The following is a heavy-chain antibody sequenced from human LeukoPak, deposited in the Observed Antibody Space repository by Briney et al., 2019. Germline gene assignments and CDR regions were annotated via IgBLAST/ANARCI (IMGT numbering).Heavy chain of an antibody. V-gene: IGHV4-39*07. CDR3: AREISLLLGGNPPYYFDY. CDR1: GGSISSSSYY. CDR2: IYYSGST. J-gene: IGHJ4*02. D-gene: IGHD4-23*01. Sequence: PSETLSLTCTVSGGSISSSSYYRGWIRQPPGKGLEWIGSIYYSGSTYYNPSLKSRVTISVDTSKNQFSLKLSSVTAADTAVYYCAREISLLLGGNPPYYFDYWGQGTLVSVSS.